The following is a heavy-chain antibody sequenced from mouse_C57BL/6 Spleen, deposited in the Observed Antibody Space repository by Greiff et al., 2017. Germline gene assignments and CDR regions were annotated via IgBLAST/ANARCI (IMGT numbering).Heavy chain of an antibody. Sequence: VQLQQSGPELVKPGASVKISCKASGYSFTSYYIHWVKQRPGQGLEWIGWIYPGSGNTKYNEKFKGKATLTADTSSSTAYMQLSSLTSEDSAVYYCARDSNYLYFDVWGTGTTVTVSS. CDR2: IYPGSGNT. CDR3: ARDSNYLYFDV. J-gene: IGHJ1*03. D-gene: IGHD2-5*01. CDR1: GYSFTSYY. V-gene: IGHV1-66*01.